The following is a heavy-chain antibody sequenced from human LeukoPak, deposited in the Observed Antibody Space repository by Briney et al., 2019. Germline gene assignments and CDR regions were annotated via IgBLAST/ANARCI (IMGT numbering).Heavy chain of an antibody. CDR2: IYSGDNT. CDR3: ARDLGRGYCSGGSCYSLYFDL. CDR1: GCTVGSNY. J-gene: IGHJ2*01. D-gene: IGHD2-15*01. V-gene: IGHV3-53*01. Sequence: PGGSLRLSCAASGCTVGSNYMSWVRQAPGKGLEWVSVIYSGDNTYYADSVKGRFTISGDNSKNTLNLQMNSLRAEDTAVYYCARDLGRGYCSGGSCYSLYFDLWGRGTLVTVSS.